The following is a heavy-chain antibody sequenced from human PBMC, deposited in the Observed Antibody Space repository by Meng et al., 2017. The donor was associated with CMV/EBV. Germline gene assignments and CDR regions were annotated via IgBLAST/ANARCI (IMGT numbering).Heavy chain of an antibody. D-gene: IGHD4-23*01. CDR3: ASRKWVTVTLYYYYGMDV. Sequence: GSLRLSCAVYGGSFSGYYWSWIRQPPGKGLEWIGEISHSGSTNYNPSLKSRVTISVDTSKNQFSLKLSSVTAADTAVYYCASRKWVTVTLYYYYGMDVWGQGTTVTVSS. V-gene: IGHV4-34*01. J-gene: IGHJ6*02. CDR1: GGSFSGYY. CDR2: ISHSGST.